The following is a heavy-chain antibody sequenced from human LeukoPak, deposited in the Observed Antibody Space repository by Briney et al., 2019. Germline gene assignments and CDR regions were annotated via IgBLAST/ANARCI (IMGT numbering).Heavy chain of an antibody. CDR3: ARRFLRRQGKYYDFWSGSHYFDY. CDR2: IYYSGST. J-gene: IGHJ4*02. CDR1: GGSISSGGYY. V-gene: IGHV4-31*03. Sequence: SETLSLTCTVSGGSISSGGYYWSWIRQHPGKGLEWIGYIYYSGSTYYNPSLKSRVTISVDTSKNQFSLKLSSVTAADTAVYYCARRFLRRQGKYYDFWSGSHYFDYWGQGTLVTVSS. D-gene: IGHD3-3*01.